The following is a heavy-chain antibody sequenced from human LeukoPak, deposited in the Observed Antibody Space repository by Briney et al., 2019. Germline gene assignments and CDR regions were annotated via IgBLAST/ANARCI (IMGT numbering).Heavy chain of an antibody. CDR2: IYSGGST. D-gene: IGHD1-26*01. Sequence: PGGSLRLSCSASGFPVSSNYMTWVRQAPGKGLEGVSVIYSGGSTYYPHSVKGRFTISTDKSKNTLYLQMNSLRAEDTAVYYCASSRGSYLNDAFDIWGQGTMVTVSS. CDR3: ASSRGSYLNDAFDI. J-gene: IGHJ3*02. CDR1: GFPVSSNY. V-gene: IGHV3-53*01.